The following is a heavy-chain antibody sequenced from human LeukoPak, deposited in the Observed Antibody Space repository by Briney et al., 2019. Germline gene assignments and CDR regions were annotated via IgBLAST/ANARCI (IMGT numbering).Heavy chain of an antibody. CDR1: GYTFTSYD. CDR2: MNPISGNT. V-gene: IGHV1-8*01. Sequence: GASVKVSCKASGYTFTSYDINWVRQATGQGLEWMGWMNPISGNTGHAQKFQGRVTMTRDTSISTAYMELSSLRSEDTAVYYCARVYRSGVYYYYYMDVWGKGTTVTISS. J-gene: IGHJ6*03. CDR3: ARVYRSGVYYYYYMDV. D-gene: IGHD3-10*01.